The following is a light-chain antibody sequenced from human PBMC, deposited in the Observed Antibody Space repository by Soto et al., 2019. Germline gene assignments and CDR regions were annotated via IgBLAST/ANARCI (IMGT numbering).Light chain of an antibody. Sequence: EIVMTQSPATLSVSPGERATLSCRASQSISSNLAWYQQKPGQAPRLLTYGASTRATGIPARFSGSGSGTDFTLTISRLEPEDFAVYYCQQYGSSPPTCGGGTKVDIK. CDR3: QQYGSSPPT. J-gene: IGKJ4*01. V-gene: IGKV3-15*01. CDR2: GAS. CDR1: QSISSN.